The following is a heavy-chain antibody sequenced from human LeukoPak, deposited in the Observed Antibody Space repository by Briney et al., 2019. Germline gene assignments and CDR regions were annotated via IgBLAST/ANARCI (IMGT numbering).Heavy chain of an antibody. J-gene: IGHJ6*03. CDR2: INHSGST. CDR3: ARVGSGSYYYYYYMDV. Sequence: SETLSLTCAVYGGSFSGYYWSWIRQPPGKGLEGIGEINHSGSTNYNPSLKSRVTISVDTSKNQFSLKLSSVTAADTAVYYCARVGSGSYYYYYYMDVWGKGTTVTVSS. V-gene: IGHV4-34*01. CDR1: GGSFSGYY. D-gene: IGHD3-10*01.